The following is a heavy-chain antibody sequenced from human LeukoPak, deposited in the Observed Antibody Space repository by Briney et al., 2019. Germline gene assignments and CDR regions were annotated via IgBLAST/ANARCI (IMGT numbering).Heavy chain of an antibody. CDR2: ISYDGSNK. D-gene: IGHD2-2*01. CDR3: AKDLGCSSTSCYVLDY. J-gene: IGHJ4*02. V-gene: IGHV3-30*18. Sequence: PGRSLRLSCAASGFTFSSYGMHWVRQAPGKGLEWVAVISYDGSNKYYADSVKGRFTISRDNSKNTLYLQMNSLRAEDTAVYYCAKDLGCSSTSCYVLDYWGQGTLVTVSS. CDR1: GFTFSSYG.